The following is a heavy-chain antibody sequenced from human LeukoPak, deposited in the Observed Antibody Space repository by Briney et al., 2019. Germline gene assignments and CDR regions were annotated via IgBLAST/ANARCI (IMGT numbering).Heavy chain of an antibody. CDR2: IYSGGST. Sequence: GGPLRLSCAASGFTVSSNYMSWVRQAPGKGLEWVSVIYSGGSTYYADSVKGRFTISRDNSKNTLHLQMNSLRAEDTAVYYCARGRRSGWYVYFDYWGQGTLVTVSS. CDR3: ARGRRSGWYVYFDY. CDR1: GFTVSSNY. J-gene: IGHJ4*02. D-gene: IGHD6-19*01. V-gene: IGHV3-66*02.